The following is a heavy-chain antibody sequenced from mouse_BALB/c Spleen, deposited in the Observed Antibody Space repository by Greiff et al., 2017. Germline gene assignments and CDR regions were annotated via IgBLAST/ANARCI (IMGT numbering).Heavy chain of an antibody. J-gene: IGHJ4*01. D-gene: IGHD1-1*01. V-gene: IGHV1-39*01. CDR2: IDPYYGGT. CDR3: ARKDYGSSSLDD. CDR1: GYSFTGYN. Sequence: SGPELEKPGASVKISCKASGYSFTGYNLNWVKQSNGKRLEWIGNIDPYYGGTSYNQKFKGKATLTVDKSSSTAYMQLKSLTSEDSAVYYWARKDYGSSSLDDWGQGTSVTVTS.